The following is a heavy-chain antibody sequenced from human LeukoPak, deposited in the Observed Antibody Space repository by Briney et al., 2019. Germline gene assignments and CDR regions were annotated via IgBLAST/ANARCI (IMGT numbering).Heavy chain of an antibody. CDR2: MNPNSGNT. Sequence: ASVKVSCKASGYTFSGYDINWVRQATGQGLEWMGWMNPNSGNTGYAQKFQGRVTMTRNTSISTAYMELSSLRSEDTAVYYCARRYCSSTSCHYFDYWGQGTLVTVSS. CDR1: GYTFSGYD. D-gene: IGHD2-2*01. J-gene: IGHJ4*02. V-gene: IGHV1-8*01. CDR3: ARRYCSSTSCHYFDY.